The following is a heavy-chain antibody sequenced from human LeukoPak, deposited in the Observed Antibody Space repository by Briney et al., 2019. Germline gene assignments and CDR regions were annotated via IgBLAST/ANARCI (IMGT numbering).Heavy chain of an antibody. V-gene: IGHV3-30*18. D-gene: IGHD2-15*01. CDR3: AKDSYRRKLLQHPYYFDY. Sequence: GGSLRLSCAASGFTFSSYGMHWVRQAPGKGLEWVAVISYDGSNKYYADSVKGRFTISRDNSKNTLYLQMNSLRAEDTAVYYCAKDSYRRKLLQHPYYFDYWGQGTLVTVSS. CDR1: GFTFSSYG. J-gene: IGHJ4*02. CDR2: ISYDGSNK.